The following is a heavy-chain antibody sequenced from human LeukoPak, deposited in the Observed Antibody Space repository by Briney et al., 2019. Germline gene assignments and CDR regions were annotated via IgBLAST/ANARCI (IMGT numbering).Heavy chain of an antibody. CDR3: ARNKYSNYLNWFDP. CDR2: IYTSGST. V-gene: IGHV4-4*07. J-gene: IGHJ5*02. CDR1: GGSISSYY. Sequence: PSETLSLTCTVSGGSISSYYWSWIRQPAGKGLEWIGRIYTSGSTNYNPSLKSRVTMSVDTSKNQFSLKLSSVTAADTAVYYCARNKYSNYLNWFDPWGQGTLVTVSS. D-gene: IGHD4-4*01.